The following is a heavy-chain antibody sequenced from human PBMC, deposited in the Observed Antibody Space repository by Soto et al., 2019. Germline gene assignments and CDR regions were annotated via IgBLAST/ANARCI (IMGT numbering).Heavy chain of an antibody. V-gene: IGHV1-69*12. Sequence: QVQLVQSGAEVKKPGSSVKVSCKASGGTFSSYAISLVRQAPGQGLEWMGGIIPIFGTANYAQKFQGRVTITADESTSTAYMELSSLRSEDTAVYYCAGPYNWNDGAAFDIWGQGTMVTVSS. CDR3: AGPYNWNDGAAFDI. J-gene: IGHJ3*02. D-gene: IGHD1-20*01. CDR2: IIPIFGTA. CDR1: GGTFSSYA.